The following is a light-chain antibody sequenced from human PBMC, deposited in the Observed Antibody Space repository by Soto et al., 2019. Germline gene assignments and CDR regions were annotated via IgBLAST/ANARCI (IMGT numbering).Light chain of an antibody. CDR3: SSWDDNLDAEV. Sequence: QSVLTQPPSASGTPGQRVTISCSGSSSNIGSNTVSWYQQLPGTAPKLLIYTNDQRPSGVPDRFSGSKSGTSASLAISGLQFEDEADYHCSSWDDNLDAEVFGAGTKLTVL. J-gene: IGLJ1*01. CDR2: TND. CDR1: SSNIGSNT. V-gene: IGLV1-44*01.